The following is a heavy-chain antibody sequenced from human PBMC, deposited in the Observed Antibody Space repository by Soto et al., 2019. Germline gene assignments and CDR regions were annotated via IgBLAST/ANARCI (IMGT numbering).Heavy chain of an antibody. CDR1: GFTFSSYA. V-gene: IGHV3-23*01. CDR2: ISGSGGST. Sequence: EVQLLESGGGLVQPGGSLRLSCAASGFTFSSYAMSWVRQAPGKGLEWVSAISGSGGSTYYADSVKGRFTISRDNSKNTLYLQMNSLRAEDTAVYYCAKDQYPHSCSGGSCYSEAYWGQGTLVTVSS. CDR3: AKDQYPHSCSGGSCYSEAY. D-gene: IGHD2-15*01. J-gene: IGHJ4*02.